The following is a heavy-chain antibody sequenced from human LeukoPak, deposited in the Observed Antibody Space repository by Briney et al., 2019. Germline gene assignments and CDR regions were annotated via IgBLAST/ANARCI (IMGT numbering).Heavy chain of an antibody. J-gene: IGHJ5*02. CDR2: IYHSGST. CDR1: GGSISSSNW. Sequence: SESLSLTCAVSGGSISSSNWWSWVRQPPGKGLEWIGEIYHSGSTNYNPSLKGRVTISVDKSKNQFSLKLSSVTAADTAVYYCARDLGWVGSFPANNWFDPWGQGTLDTVSS. D-gene: IGHD3-10*01. V-gene: IGHV4-4*02. CDR3: ARDLGWVGSFPANNWFDP.